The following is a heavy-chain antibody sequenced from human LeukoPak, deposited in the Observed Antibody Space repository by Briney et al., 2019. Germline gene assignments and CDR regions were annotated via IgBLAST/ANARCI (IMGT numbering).Heavy chain of an antibody. V-gene: IGHV4-39*01. J-gene: IGHJ4*02. Sequence: SETLSLTCTVSGGSISSSNYYWGWIRQPPGKGLEWIGSSYYSGSTYYNPSIKSRVTISVDTSKNQFSLKVSSVTAADTAVYYCARLYYYGSGSYYYHFDYWGQGTLVTVSS. CDR3: ARLYYYGSGSYYYHFDY. CDR1: GGSISSSNYY. D-gene: IGHD3-10*01. CDR2: SYYSGST.